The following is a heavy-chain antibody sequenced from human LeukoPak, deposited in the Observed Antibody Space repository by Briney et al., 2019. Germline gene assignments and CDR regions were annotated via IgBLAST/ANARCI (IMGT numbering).Heavy chain of an antibody. CDR3: ASSPFGDRYIDY. J-gene: IGHJ4*02. CDR1: GGTFRSYA. D-gene: IGHD3-16*01. CDR2: IIPFFGTA. V-gene: IGHV1-69*01. Sequence: GCSVKVSCQASGGTFRSYAISWVRQPPGQGVEWVGGIIPFFGTANYAQTFQGRVTITADESTSTAYMDLSSLRSEDTAVYYCASSPFGDRYIDYWGQGTLVTVSS.